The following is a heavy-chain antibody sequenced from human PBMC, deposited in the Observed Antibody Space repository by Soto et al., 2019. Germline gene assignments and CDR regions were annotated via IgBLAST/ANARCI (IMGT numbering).Heavy chain of an antibody. J-gene: IGHJ6*02. Sequence: QVQLVQSGAEVKKPGASVKVSCKASGYTFTSYGISWVRQAPGQGLEWMGWISAYNGNTNYAQKLQGRVTMTTDTSTSTANMELRSLRSDVTAVYYFARGTRARGSVLLWFGELLGGMDVWGQGTTVTVSS. V-gene: IGHV1-18*01. CDR2: ISAYNGNT. CDR1: GYTFTSYG. CDR3: ARGTRARGSVLLWFGELLGGMDV. D-gene: IGHD3-10*01.